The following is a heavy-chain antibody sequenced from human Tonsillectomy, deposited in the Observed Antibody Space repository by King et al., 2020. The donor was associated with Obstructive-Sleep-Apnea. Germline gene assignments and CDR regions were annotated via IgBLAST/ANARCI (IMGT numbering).Heavy chain of an antibody. Sequence: VQLVESGGGVVQPGRSLRLSCAASGFTFTNHAMHWVRQAPGKGLEWLGVIEYDGRDQYYPDSVKGRFIISRDNSKKTVSLQMNSLRVEDTAVYYCAKDLSVTMIACLDVWGQGTTVTVSS. CDR1: GFTFTNHA. V-gene: IGHV3-30*04. CDR3: AKDLSVTMIACLDV. D-gene: IGHD3-22*01. J-gene: IGHJ6*02. CDR2: IEYDGRDQ.